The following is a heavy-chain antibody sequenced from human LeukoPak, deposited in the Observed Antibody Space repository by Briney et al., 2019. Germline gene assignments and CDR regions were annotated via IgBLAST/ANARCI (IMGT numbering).Heavy chain of an antibody. J-gene: IGHJ6*03. CDR2: ISAYNGNT. CDR1: GYTFTSSG. CDR3: VYYDFWSGYPPHYYMDV. V-gene: IGHV1-18*01. Sequence: ASVKVSCKASGYTFTSSGISWVRQAPGQGLERIGWISAYNGNTNYAQKLQGRVTMTTDTSTSTAYMELRSMRSDDTAVYYCVYYDFWSGYPPHYYMDVWGKGTTVTVSS. D-gene: IGHD3-3*01.